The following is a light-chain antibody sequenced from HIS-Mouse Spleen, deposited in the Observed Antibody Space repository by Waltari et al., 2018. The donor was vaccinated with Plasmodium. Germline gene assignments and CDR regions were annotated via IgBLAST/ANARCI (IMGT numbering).Light chain of an antibody. J-gene: IGLJ3*02. CDR2: EGS. Sequence: QSALTQPASVSGSPGQSITISCTGTSSDVGSYNLVSWYQQHPDKAPKLMIYEGSKRPSGVSNLFSGSKSGNTASLTISGLQAEDEADYYCCSYAGSSTNWVFGGGTKLTVL. CDR1: SSDVGSYNL. V-gene: IGLV2-23*01. CDR3: CSYAGSSTNWV.